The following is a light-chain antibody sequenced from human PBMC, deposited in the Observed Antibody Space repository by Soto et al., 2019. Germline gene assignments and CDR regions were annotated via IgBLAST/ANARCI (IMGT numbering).Light chain of an antibody. CDR2: ALS. J-gene: IGKJ5*01. V-gene: IGKV2-40*01. Sequence: EIVLTQTPLSLPVTPGEPASISCRSSQSLLDTDDGSTYLDWYLQKPGQSPQLLIYALSSRASGVPDMFSGSGSGTEFTLRISRVETEDVGVYYCMQHTDFPITFGQVTRLEIK. CDR3: MQHTDFPIT. CDR1: QSLLDTDDGSTY.